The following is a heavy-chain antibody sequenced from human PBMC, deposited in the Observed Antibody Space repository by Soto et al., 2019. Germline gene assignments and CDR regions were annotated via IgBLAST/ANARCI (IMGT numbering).Heavy chain of an antibody. V-gene: IGHV1-3*01. Sequence: QVQLVQSGAEVKKPGASVKVSCKASGYTFTSYAMHWVRQAPGQRLEWMGWINAGNGNTKYSQKFQGRVTITRDTSASTAYMELSSLRSADTAVYYCARSDRIQLCDYWGQGTLVTVSS. CDR2: INAGNGNT. J-gene: IGHJ4*02. CDR1: GYTFTSYA. CDR3: ARSDRIQLCDY. D-gene: IGHD5-18*01.